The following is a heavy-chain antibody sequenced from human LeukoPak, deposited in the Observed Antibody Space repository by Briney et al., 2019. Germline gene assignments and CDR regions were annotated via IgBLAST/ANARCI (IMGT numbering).Heavy chain of an antibody. CDR3: AKRGIVIRVILVGFHKEAYHFDS. V-gene: IGHV3-23*01. J-gene: IGHJ4*02. CDR2: ISGSGGGT. Sequence: GGPLRLSCAVSGISLSHYGMSGVRQAPGKGLEWVAGISGSGGGTNYADSVKGRFTSSREKPNNRLYLQMNRLRAEDTAVYFCAKRGIVIRVILVGFHKEAYHFDSWGQGALVTVSS. CDR1: GISLSHYG. D-gene: IGHD3-16*01.